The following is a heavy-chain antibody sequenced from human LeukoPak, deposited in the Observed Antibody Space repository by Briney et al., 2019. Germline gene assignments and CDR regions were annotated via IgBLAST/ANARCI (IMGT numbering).Heavy chain of an antibody. J-gene: IGHJ4*02. D-gene: IGHD3-22*01. CDR3: AIDSVHYYDSSGYYFFDY. CDR1: GYTLTELS. CDR2: FDPEDGET. Sequence: ASVEVSCKVSGYTLTELSMHWVRQAPGKGLEWMGGFDPEDGETIYAQRFQGRVTMTEDTSTDTAYMELSSLRSEDTAVYYCAIDSVHYYDSSGYYFFDYWGQGTLVTVSS. V-gene: IGHV1-24*01.